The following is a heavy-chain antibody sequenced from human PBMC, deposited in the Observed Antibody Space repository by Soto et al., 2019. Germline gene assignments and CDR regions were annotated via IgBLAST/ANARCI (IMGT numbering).Heavy chain of an antibody. CDR2: IIAILGIA. D-gene: IGHD6-13*01. V-gene: IGHV1-69*08. CDR1: GGTFSSYT. CDR3: ARDLETTIAAAADYYYCGMDV. J-gene: IGHJ6*02. Sequence: QVQLVQSGAEVKKPGSSVKVSCKASGGTFSSYTISWVRQAPGQGLEWMGRIIAILGIANYAQKFQGRDTITADKTTGTSDMALSSQRSEDTAVYFCARDLETTIAAAADYYYCGMDVWGQGTTVTVSS.